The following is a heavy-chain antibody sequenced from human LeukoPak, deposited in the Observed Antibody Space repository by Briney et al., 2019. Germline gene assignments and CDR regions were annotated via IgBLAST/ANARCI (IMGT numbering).Heavy chain of an antibody. Sequence: GGSLSLSCAASVFTFSSYWMQRVGHVPGAWLVRVSRINTDGSITNYADSVKGRFTISRDNAENTLYLQMNGLRAEDTAVYYCAREGSSGWYMPFDYWGQGTLVTVSS. CDR1: VFTFSSYW. V-gene: IGHV3-74*01. CDR2: INTDGSIT. CDR3: AREGSSGWYMPFDY. D-gene: IGHD6-19*01. J-gene: IGHJ4*02.